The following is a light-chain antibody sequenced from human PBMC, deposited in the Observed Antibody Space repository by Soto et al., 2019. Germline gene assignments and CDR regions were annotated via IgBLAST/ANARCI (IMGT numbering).Light chain of an antibody. V-gene: IGLV2-14*01. Sequence: QSALTQPASVSGSPGQSITISCTGTSSDVGGYNYVSWCQQHPGKAPKLMIYDVSNRPSGVSNRFSGSKSGNTASLTISGLQAEDEADYYCSSYTSSSTPWVFGGGTQLTVL. CDR2: DVS. J-gene: IGLJ3*02. CDR1: SSDVGGYNY. CDR3: SSYTSSSTPWV.